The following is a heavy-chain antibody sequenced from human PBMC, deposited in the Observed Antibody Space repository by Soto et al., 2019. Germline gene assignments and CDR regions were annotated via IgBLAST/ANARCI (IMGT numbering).Heavy chain of an antibody. CDR1: GYSFTSHG. Sequence: QVQLVRSGAEVKKPGASVKVSCKASGYSFTSHGIDWVRQAPGQGLEWMGWISAYNGHTYYAQRLHGRVTMTTDTSTSTATMELRSLRSDDTAVYYCARGGYGDYGRYWGQGTLVTVSS. J-gene: IGHJ4*02. V-gene: IGHV1-18*01. CDR3: ARGGYGDYGRY. D-gene: IGHD4-17*01. CDR2: ISAYNGHT.